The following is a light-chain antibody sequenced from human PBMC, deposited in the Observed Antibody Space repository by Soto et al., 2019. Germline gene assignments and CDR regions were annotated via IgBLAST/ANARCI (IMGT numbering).Light chain of an antibody. J-gene: IGKJ5*01. Sequence: DIQMTQSPSSLSASVGDRVTIICQASQDITNYLNWYQQKPGKAPNLLIHDSSNLETGVPSRFSGSGTGTYFSFTIRSLQPEDLATYYCQQYDTLPLTFGQGTRLEIK. CDR3: QQYDTLPLT. CDR2: DSS. V-gene: IGKV1-33*01. CDR1: QDITNY.